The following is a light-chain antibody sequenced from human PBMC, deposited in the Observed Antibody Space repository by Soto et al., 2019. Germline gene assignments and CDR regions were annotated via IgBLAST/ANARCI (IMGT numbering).Light chain of an antibody. CDR2: KIS. CDR3: MQITQLPRT. V-gene: IGKV2-24*01. Sequence: DVVMTQTPLSSPVTLGQPVSISCRSSQSLVHGDGNTYLSWLQQRPGQPPRLLIYKISKRFSGVPDRFSGSGAGTDFTLKISRVEAEDVGVYYCMQITQLPRTFGQGTKVEIK. J-gene: IGKJ1*01. CDR1: QSLVHGDGNTY.